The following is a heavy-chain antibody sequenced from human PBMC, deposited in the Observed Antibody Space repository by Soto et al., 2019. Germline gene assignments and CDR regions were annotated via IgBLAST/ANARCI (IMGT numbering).Heavy chain of an antibody. V-gene: IGHV3-15*05. CDR2: INRKTDGGTT. CDR1: GFTFSNAW. J-gene: IGHJ4*02. CDR3: TKDTFGAWDS. D-gene: IGHD3-10*01. Sequence: GGSLRLSCAASGFTFSNAWMTWVRQAPGKGLEWVGRINRKTDGGTTGYAAPVRGRFTISRDDSKNTLYLQMNGLSAEDTAIYYCTKDTFGAWDSWGRGTLVTVSS.